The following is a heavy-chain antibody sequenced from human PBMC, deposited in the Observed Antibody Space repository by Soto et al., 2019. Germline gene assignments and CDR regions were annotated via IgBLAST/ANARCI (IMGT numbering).Heavy chain of an antibody. CDR1: GYTFTSYG. V-gene: IGHV1-18*01. CDR2: ISAYNGNT. CDR3: ARDPSHYCTNGVCSPTY. D-gene: IGHD2-8*01. J-gene: IGHJ4*02. Sequence: QVQLVQSGAEVKKPGASVKVSCKASGYTFTSYGISWVRQAPGQGLEWMGWISAYNGNTNYAQKLQGRVTMTTDTSTRTAYMELRSLRSDDTAVYYCARDPSHYCTNGVCSPTYWGQGTLVTVSS.